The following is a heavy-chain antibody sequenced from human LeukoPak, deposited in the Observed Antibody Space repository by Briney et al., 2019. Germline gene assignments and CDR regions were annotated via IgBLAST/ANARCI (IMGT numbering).Heavy chain of an antibody. V-gene: IGHV3-21*01. D-gene: IGHD6-19*01. CDR1: GFTFRSYA. CDR2: ISSSSSYI. J-gene: IGHJ4*02. CDR3: ARDDYSSGWYPDY. Sequence: PGGSLRLSCEASGFTFRSYAMSWVRQAPGKGLEWVSSISSSSSYIYYADSVKGRFTISRDNAKNSLYLQMNSLRAEDTAVYYCARDDYSSGWYPDYWGQGTLVTVSS.